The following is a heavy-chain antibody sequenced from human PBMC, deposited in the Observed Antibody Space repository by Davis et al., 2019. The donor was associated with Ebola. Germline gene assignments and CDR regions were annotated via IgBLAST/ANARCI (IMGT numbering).Heavy chain of an antibody. CDR1: GFTFSSYA. J-gene: IGHJ4*02. CDR3: ARATVANY. Sequence: GGSLRLSCAASGFTFSSYAMSCVRQAPGKGLEWVSAISGSGGSTYYADSVKGRFTISRDNSKNTLYLQMSSLRAEDTAVYYYARATVANYWGQGTLVTVSS. D-gene: IGHD4-23*01. V-gene: IGHV3-23*01. CDR2: ISGSGGST.